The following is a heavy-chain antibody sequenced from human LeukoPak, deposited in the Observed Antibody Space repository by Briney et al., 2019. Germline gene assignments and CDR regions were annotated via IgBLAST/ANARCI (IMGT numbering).Heavy chain of an antibody. CDR1: GYTFTSYG. J-gene: IGHJ4*02. CDR2: ISAYNGNT. V-gene: IGHV1-18*01. CDR3: ARGRDSGYDLGLYY. Sequence: GASVTVSCKASGYTFTSYGISWVRQAPGQGLEWMGWISAYNGNTNYAQKLQGRVTMTTDTSTSTAYMELRSLRSDDTAVYYGARGRDSGYDLGLYYWGQGTLVTVSS. D-gene: IGHD5-12*01.